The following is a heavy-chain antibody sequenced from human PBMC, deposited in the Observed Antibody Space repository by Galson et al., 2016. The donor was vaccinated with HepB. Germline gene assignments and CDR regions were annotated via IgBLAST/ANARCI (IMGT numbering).Heavy chain of an antibody. V-gene: IGHV3-9*01. D-gene: IGHD3-3*02. CDR2: ISTNSGRK. Sequence: SLRLSCAASGFTFGDYAMHWVRQGPGKGLEWVSGISTNSGRKGYADSVKGRFTISRDNARNSLYLQMNSLRNEDTALYYCAKEMSDVLAFLEGRQSGDLGAFKIWGQRTVVTVSS. CDR3: AKEMSDVLAFLEGRQSGDLGAFKI. CDR1: GFTFGDYA. J-gene: IGHJ3*02.